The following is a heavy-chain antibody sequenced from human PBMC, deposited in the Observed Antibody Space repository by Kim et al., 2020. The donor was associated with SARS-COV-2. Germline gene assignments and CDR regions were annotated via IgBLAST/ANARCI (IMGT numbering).Heavy chain of an antibody. J-gene: IGHJ5*02. CDR1: GFTFSSYS. Sequence: GGSLRLSCAASGFTFSSYSMNWVRQAPGKGLEWVSSISSSSSYIYYADSVKGRFTISRDNAKNSLYLQMNSLRAEDTAVYYCARDPLEIVVVPAAISPPSWFDPWGQGTLVTVSS. CDR2: ISSSSSYI. V-gene: IGHV3-21*01. CDR3: ARDPLEIVVVPAAISPPSWFDP. D-gene: IGHD2-2*01.